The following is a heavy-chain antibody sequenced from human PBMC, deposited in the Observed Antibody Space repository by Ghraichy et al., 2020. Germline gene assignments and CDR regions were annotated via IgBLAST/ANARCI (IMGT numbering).Heavy chain of an antibody. J-gene: IGHJ4*02. D-gene: IGHD3-22*01. V-gene: IGHV3-23*01. CDR3: AKVAYDRRGCNQYYLDY. CDR1: GFTFTSYA. CDR2: ISGSGGST. Sequence: GGSLRLSCAASGFTFTSYAMCWVRQAPGKGLEWVSPISGSGGSTYYADSVKGRFTISRDNSKNTLYLQMNNLRAEDTAVYYCAKVAYDRRGCNQYYLDYGGPGTLVTVSP.